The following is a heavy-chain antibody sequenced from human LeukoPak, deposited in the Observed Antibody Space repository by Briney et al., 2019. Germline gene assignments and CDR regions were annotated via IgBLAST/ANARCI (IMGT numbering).Heavy chain of an antibody. CDR2: IYTSGTT. J-gene: IGHJ4*02. Sequence: PSETLSLTCTVSGDFISTYYWSWIRQPAGKGLEWVGRIYTSGTTNYNPSLKSRVTMSVDTSENQFSLKLSSVTAADTAVYYCARDLSDWGQGILVTVSS. CDR3: ARDLSD. V-gene: IGHV4-4*07. CDR1: GDFISTYY.